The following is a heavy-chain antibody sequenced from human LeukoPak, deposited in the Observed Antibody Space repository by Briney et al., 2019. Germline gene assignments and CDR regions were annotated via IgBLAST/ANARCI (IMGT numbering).Heavy chain of an antibody. CDR1: GGTFSSYA. CDR2: IIPIFGRA. CDR3: ARDPRDYGENFFDY. V-gene: IGHV1-69*13. Sequence: EASVKVSCKASGGTFSSYAISWVRQAPGQGLEWMGGIIPIFGRANYAQKFQGRVTITADESTSTAYMELSSLRSEDTAVYYCARDPRDYGENFFDYWGQGTLVTVSS. J-gene: IGHJ4*02. D-gene: IGHD4-17*01.